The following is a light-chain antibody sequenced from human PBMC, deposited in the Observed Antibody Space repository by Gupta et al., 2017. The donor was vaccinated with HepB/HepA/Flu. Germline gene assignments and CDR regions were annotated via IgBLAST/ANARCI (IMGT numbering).Light chain of an antibody. V-gene: IGKV3-20*01. Sequence: EILFSQSPGTLSLYPGERATLSCRASQSVSSSYLDWYQQKPGQAPRLIIYGASSRATGIPDRFSGSGAGKDFTLTSSRREDEDFAVYYWQQDGSSLTFGRGTKVDIK. J-gene: IGKJ3*01. CDR3: QQDGSSLT. CDR1: QSVSSSY. CDR2: GAS.